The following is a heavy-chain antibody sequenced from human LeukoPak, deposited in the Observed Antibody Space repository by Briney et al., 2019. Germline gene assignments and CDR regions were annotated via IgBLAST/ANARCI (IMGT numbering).Heavy chain of an antibody. J-gene: IGHJ6*03. D-gene: IGHD6-13*01. V-gene: IGHV4-34*01. Sequence: SETLSLTCAVCGGSFSGYYWSWIRQPPGKGLEWVGEINHSGSTNYNPSLKSRVTISVDTSKNQFSLKLSSVTAADTAVYYCARRQQPESFRPYYYYYYMDVWGKGTTVTVSS. CDR2: INHSGST. CDR1: GGSFSGYY. CDR3: ARRQQPESFRPYYYYYYMDV.